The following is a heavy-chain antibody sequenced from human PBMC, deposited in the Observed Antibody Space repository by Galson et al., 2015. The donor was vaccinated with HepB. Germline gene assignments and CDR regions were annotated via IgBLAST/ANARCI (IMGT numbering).Heavy chain of an antibody. CDR2: IKQDGSEK. Sequence: SLRLSCAASGFTFSCYWMSWVRQAPGKGLEWVANIKQDGSEKYYVDSVKGRFTISRDNAKNSLYLQMNSLRAEDTAVYYCARDVNFWSGWDLDYWGQGTLVTVSS. J-gene: IGHJ4*02. D-gene: IGHD3-3*01. V-gene: IGHV3-7*03. CDR1: GFTFSCYW. CDR3: ARDVNFWSGWDLDY.